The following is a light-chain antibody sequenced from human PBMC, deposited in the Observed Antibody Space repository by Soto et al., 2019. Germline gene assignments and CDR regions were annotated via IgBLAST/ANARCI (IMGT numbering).Light chain of an antibody. CDR2: GAS. V-gene: IGKV3-20*01. Sequence: EIVLTQSPGTLSLSPGDRVTLSCRASQSVSSTYLAWNQQTPGQAPRLLIYGASSRATGIPDRFSGSGSGTDFTLTISRLEPEDFAVYYCQQYDTSPWTFGQGNKVEIK. CDR3: QQYDTSPWT. J-gene: IGKJ1*01. CDR1: QSVSSTY.